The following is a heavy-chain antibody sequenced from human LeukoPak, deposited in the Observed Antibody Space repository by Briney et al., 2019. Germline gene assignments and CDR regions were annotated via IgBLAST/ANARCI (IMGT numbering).Heavy chain of an antibody. D-gene: IGHD3-3*01. CDR1: GFTFSSYA. V-gene: IGHV3-23*01. J-gene: IGHJ4*02. CDR3: ARTLDLVLRFLEWQPCIFDY. CDR2: ISGSGGST. Sequence: GGFLRLSCAASGFTFSSYAMSWVRQAPGKGLEWVSAISGSGGSTYYADSVKGRFTISRDNSKNTLYLQMNSLRAEDTAVYYCARTLDLVLRFLEWQPCIFDYWGQETLVTVSS.